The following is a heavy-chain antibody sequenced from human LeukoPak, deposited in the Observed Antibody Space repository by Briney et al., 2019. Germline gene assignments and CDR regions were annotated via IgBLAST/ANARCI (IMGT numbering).Heavy chain of an antibody. V-gene: IGHV1-69*06. CDR3: ASAGVYGDYFSGDY. Sequence: ASVKVSCKASGGTFSSYAISWVRQAPGQGLEWMGGIIPIFGTANYAQKFQGRVTITADKSTSTAYMGLSSLRSEDTAVYYCASAGVYGDYFSGDYWGQGTLVTVSS. D-gene: IGHD4-17*01. J-gene: IGHJ4*02. CDR1: GGTFSSYA. CDR2: IIPIFGTA.